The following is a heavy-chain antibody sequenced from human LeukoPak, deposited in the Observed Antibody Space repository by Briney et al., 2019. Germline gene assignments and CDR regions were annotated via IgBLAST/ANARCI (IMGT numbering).Heavy chain of an antibody. CDR1: GFTFSSYW. J-gene: IGHJ4*02. D-gene: IGHD2-8*01. CDR3: ARGGSYCTNGVCYTNFDY. V-gene: IGHV3-7*01. Sequence: GGSLRLSCVASGFTFSSYWMSWVRQAPGKGLEWVANIKQDGSEKYYVDSVKGRFTISRDNAKNSLYLQMNSLRAEETAVYYCARGGSYCTNGVCYTNFDYWGQGTLVTVSS. CDR2: IKQDGSEK.